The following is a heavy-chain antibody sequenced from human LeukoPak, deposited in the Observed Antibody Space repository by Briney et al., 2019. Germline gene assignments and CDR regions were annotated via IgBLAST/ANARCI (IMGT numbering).Heavy chain of an antibody. V-gene: IGHV4-4*07. D-gene: IGHD2-2*02. Sequence: PSETLSLTCTVSGGSISSYYWSWIRQPAGKGLEWIGRIYTSGSTNYNPSLKSRVTMSVDTSKNQFSLKLSSVTAADTAVYYCARDYCSSTSCYNVMDVWGKGTTVTVSS. J-gene: IGHJ6*04. CDR3: ARDYCSSTSCYNVMDV. CDR1: GGSISSYY. CDR2: IYTSGST.